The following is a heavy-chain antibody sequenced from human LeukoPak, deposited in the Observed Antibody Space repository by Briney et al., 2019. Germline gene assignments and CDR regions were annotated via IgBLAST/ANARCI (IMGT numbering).Heavy chain of an antibody. CDR2: ISGSGGST. CDR3: ARSAGYCSSTSCYYYDY. J-gene: IGHJ4*02. CDR1: GFTFSSYA. Sequence: PGGSLRLSCAASGFTFSSYAMSWVRQAPGKGLEWVSAISGSGGSTYYADSVKGRFTISRDNSKNTLYLQMNSLRAEDTAVYYCARSAGYCSSTSCYYYDYWGQGTLVTVSS. V-gene: IGHV3-23*01. D-gene: IGHD2-2*01.